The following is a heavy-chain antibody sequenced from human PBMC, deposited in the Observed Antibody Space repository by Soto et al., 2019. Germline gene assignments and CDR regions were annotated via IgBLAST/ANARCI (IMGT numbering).Heavy chain of an antibody. V-gene: IGHV1-3*04. CDR3: ARDTDLTLVTTLDY. Sequence: GASVKVSCKACGYTFKSYQIYWVRQAPGQRLECMGWINISNGNTEYSQNFQGRVTMTRDTSASTAYMELSSLRSEDTAVYYCARDTDLTLVTTLDYWGQGTPVTVSS. CDR2: INISNGNT. D-gene: IGHD4-17*01. CDR1: GYTFKSYQ. J-gene: IGHJ4*02.